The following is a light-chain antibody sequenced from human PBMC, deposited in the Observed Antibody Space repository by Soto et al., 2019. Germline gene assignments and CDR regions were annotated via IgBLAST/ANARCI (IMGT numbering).Light chain of an antibody. CDR2: WAS. CDR1: QTVLYSSTNENY. Sequence: DIVMTQSPDSLAVSLGERATINCKSSQTVLYSSTNENYLAWYQLKPGQPPKLLISWASTRESGVPDRFSGSGSGTDFTLTISSLQAEDVAVYYCQQYYTTPRTFGQGTKLEI. V-gene: IGKV4-1*01. J-gene: IGKJ2*01. CDR3: QQYYTTPRT.